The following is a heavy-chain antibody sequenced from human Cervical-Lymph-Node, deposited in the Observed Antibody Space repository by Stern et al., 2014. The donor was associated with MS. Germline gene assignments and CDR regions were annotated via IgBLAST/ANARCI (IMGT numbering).Heavy chain of an antibody. Sequence: EVQLLESGGGLVKPGGSLRLSCAVSASTFSAYSINWVRHATGQGLEWVASIRGGTGSTYYADSVKGRFAISRDNDKKSLYLHMTTLRVEDTAIYYCTTRDNYGDYWGQGTLVTVSS. D-gene: IGHD3-16*01. CDR2: IRGGTGST. CDR1: ASTFSAYS. V-gene: IGHV3-21*01. J-gene: IGHJ4*02. CDR3: TTRDNYGDY.